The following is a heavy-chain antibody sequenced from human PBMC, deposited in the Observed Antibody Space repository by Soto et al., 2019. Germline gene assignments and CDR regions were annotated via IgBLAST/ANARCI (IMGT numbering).Heavy chain of an antibody. Sequence: SDTLSLTCTVSGGSISSYYWSWIRQPPGKGLEWIGYIYYSGSTNYNPSLKSRVAISVDTSKNQFSLKLSSVTAADTAVYYCARASYTYDFWSGYFYWFDPWGQGTLVTVSS. V-gene: IGHV4-59*01. D-gene: IGHD3-3*01. CDR3: ARASYTYDFWSGYFYWFDP. CDR2: IYYSGST. J-gene: IGHJ5*02. CDR1: GGSISSYY.